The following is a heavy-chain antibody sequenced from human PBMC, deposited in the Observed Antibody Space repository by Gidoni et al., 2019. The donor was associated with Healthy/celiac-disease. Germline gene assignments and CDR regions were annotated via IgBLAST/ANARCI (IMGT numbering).Heavy chain of an antibody. Sequence: QVQLQQWGARLLKPSETLSLTCAVYGGSFSGYYWSWIRQPPGKGLEWIGEINHSGSTNYNPSLKSRVTISVDTSKNQFSLKLSSVTAADTAVYYCARTRHYYDSSGPFDYWGQGTLVTVSS. D-gene: IGHD3-22*01. CDR2: INHSGST. V-gene: IGHV4-34*01. CDR3: ARTRHYYDSSGPFDY. CDR1: GGSFSGYY. J-gene: IGHJ4*02.